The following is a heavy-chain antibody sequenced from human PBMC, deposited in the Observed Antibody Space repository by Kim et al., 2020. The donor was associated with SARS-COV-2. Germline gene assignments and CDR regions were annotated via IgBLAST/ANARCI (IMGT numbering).Heavy chain of an antibody. CDR1: GGTFSSYA. J-gene: IGHJ4*02. V-gene: IGHV1-69*04. CDR3: ARETGTRTFFDY. CDR2: IIPILGIA. Sequence: SVKVSCKASGGTFSSYAISWVRQAPGQGLEWMGRIIPILGIANYAQKFQGRVTITADKSTSTAYMELSSLRSEDTAVYYCARETGTRTFFDYWGQGTLVAVSS. D-gene: IGHD1-1*01.